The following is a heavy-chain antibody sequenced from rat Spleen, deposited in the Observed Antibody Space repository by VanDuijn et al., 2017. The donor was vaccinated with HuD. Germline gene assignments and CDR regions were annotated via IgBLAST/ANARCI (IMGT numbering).Heavy chain of an antibody. J-gene: IGHJ2*01. D-gene: IGHD1-11*01. CDR3: IQGHYGLDY. CDR1: GFSLTSYN. V-gene: IGHV2-41*01. Sequence: QVQLKESGPGLVQPSQTLSLTCTVAGFSLTSYNVDWVRQPPGKGLEWMGVIWSTGGTRYNSALKSRLSISRDTSKSQVYLKMNSLQTDDTAIYFCIQGHYGLDYWGQGVMVTVSS. CDR2: IWSTGGT.